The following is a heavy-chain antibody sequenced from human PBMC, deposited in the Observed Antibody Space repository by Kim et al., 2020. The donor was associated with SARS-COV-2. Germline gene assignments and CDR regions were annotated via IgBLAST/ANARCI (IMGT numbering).Heavy chain of an antibody. D-gene: IGHD4-17*01. Sequence: THDHPSLKCRVTISLDTSKNRFSLKLSSVTAADTAVYYCARLTTYGGNSGWGQGTLVTVSS. J-gene: IGHJ4*02. CDR2: T. V-gene: IGHV4-39*01. CDR3: ARLTTYGGNSG.